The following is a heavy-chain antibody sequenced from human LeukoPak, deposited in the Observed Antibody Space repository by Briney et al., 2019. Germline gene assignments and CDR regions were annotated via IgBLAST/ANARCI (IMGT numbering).Heavy chain of an antibody. V-gene: IGHV4-59*01. Sequence: NSSETLSLTCTVSSGSISSYYWSWIRQPPGKGLEWIGYVYYSGSTNYNPSLKSRVTISLDTSKNQFSLKLSSVTAADTAVYYCARDRGLGYCSSTSCHHYYYYMDVWGKGTTVTVSS. CDR3: ARDRGLGYCSSTSCHHYYYYMDV. CDR1: SGSISSYY. D-gene: IGHD2-2*01. CDR2: VYYSGST. J-gene: IGHJ6*03.